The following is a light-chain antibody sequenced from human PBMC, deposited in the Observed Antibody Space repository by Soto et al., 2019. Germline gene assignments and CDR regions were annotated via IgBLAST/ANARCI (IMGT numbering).Light chain of an antibody. CDR1: SSDVGGYNY. Sequence: QSALTQHASVSGSPGQSSTISCTGTSSDVGGYNYVSWYQQHPGKAPKLMIYDVSNRPSGVSNRFSGSKSGNTASLTISGLQAEDEADYYCSSYTSSSTYVFGTGTKVTVL. V-gene: IGLV2-14*01. CDR2: DVS. J-gene: IGLJ1*01. CDR3: SSYTSSSTYV.